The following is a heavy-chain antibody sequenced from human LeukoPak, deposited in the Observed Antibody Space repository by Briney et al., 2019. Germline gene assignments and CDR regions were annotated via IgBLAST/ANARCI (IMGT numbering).Heavy chain of an antibody. CDR2: IHYSGST. J-gene: IGHJ3*02. D-gene: IGHD2-8*02. CDR1: GGSISSYY. V-gene: IGHV4-59*01. CDR3: ARDLMVDPAFDI. Sequence: SETLSLTCTVSGGSISSYYWSWIRQPPGKGLEWIGYIHYSGSTNYNPSLKSRVTISVDTSKNQFSLKLSSVTAADTAVYYCARDLMVDPAFDIWGQGTMVTVSS.